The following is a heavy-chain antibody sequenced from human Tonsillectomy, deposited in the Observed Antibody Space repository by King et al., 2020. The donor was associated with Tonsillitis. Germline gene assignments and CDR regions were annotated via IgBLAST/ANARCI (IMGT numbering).Heavy chain of an antibody. D-gene: IGHD1-14*01. V-gene: IGHV6-1*01. CDR1: GDSVASNSAA. Sequence: VQLQQSGPGLVKPSQTLALTCAISGDSVASNSAAWNWIRQSPSRGLEWLGRTYYRSHWYIDYAVSVKRRITINPDTSKNQFSLQLNSVTPEDTAVYYCSRDLSRNFPPYYYMDVWGKGTTVTVSS. CDR3: SRDLSRNFPPYYYMDV. J-gene: IGHJ6*03. CDR2: TYYRSHWYI.